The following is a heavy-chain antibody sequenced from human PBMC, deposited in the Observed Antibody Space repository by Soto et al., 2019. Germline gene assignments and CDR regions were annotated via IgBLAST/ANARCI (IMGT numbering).Heavy chain of an antibody. Sequence: QVQLVQSGAEVKKPGSSVKVSCKASGGTFSSYAISWVRQAPGQGLEWMGGIIPIFGTANYAQKFQGRVTITAXXXTXXAYMGLSSLRSEDTAVYYCARDSFGQWLVSDAFDIWGQGTMVTVSS. CDR2: IIPIFGTA. D-gene: IGHD6-19*01. CDR1: GGTFSSYA. CDR3: ARDSFGQWLVSDAFDI. J-gene: IGHJ3*02. V-gene: IGHV1-69*12.